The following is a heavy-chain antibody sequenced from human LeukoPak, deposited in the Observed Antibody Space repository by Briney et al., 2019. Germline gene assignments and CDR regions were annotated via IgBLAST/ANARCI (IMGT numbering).Heavy chain of an antibody. CDR2: IYYSGST. Sequence: PPETLSLTCTVSGGSISSSSYYWGWIRQPPGKGLEWIGSIYYSGSTYYNPSLKSRVTISVDTSKNQFSLKLSSVTAADTAVYYCARQGDCSGGSCYSSYYYYYYMDVWGKGTTVTVSS. D-gene: IGHD2-15*01. J-gene: IGHJ6*03. CDR3: ARQGDCSGGSCYSSYYYYYYMDV. V-gene: IGHV4-39*01. CDR1: GGSISSSSYY.